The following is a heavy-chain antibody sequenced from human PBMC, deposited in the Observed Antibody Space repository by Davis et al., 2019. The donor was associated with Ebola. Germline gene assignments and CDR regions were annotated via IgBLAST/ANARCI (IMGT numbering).Heavy chain of an antibody. V-gene: IGHV4-34*01. CDR1: GGSFTDYF. D-gene: IGHD6-19*01. CDR3: ARRIVVAWGSFYYDY. J-gene: IGHJ4*02. CDR2: TSHHPDYT. Sequence: SETLSLTCAVYGGSFTDYFWSWIRQPPGKGLEWIGETSHHPDYTNYSPSFGGRVTISVDSSKNQFSLKIHSVTAADTAVYYCARRIVVAWGSFYYDYWGQGILVTVSS.